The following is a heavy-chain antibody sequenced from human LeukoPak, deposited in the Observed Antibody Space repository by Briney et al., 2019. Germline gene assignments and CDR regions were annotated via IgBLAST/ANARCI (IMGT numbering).Heavy chain of an antibody. Sequence: GGSLRLSCAASGFTFSTYGMHWLRQAPGKGLEWVAVVSNDGRNKYYSDSVKGRFTISRDNSKNTVYLQMNSLRAEDTAVYYCAKDSTDSGYPFDYWGQGTLVTVSS. CDR2: VSNDGRNK. V-gene: IGHV3-30*18. CDR3: AKDSTDSGYPFDY. D-gene: IGHD5-12*01. CDR1: GFTFSTYG. J-gene: IGHJ4*02.